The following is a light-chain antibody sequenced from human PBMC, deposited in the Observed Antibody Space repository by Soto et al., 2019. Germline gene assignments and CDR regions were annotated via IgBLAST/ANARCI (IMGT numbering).Light chain of an antibody. J-gene: IGLJ1*01. Sequence: QAALSQPRSVCGSPGQAVTISCTGTSSDVGIYNYVSWYQQHPGKAPKLMIYDVRKRPSGVPGRFSGSKSGNTASLTISGLQAEDEANYYCCSYAGNYYAFGTGTKVTVL. CDR3: CSYAGNYYA. CDR2: DVR. CDR1: SSDVGIYNY. V-gene: IGLV2-11*01.